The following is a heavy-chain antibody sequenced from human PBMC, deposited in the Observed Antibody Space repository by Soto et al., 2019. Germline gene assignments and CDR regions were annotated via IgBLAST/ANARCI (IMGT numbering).Heavy chain of an antibody. J-gene: IGHJ4*02. CDR1: GFTFNRHA. Sequence: EVQLLESGGGLVQPGGSLRLSCVGSGFTFNRHAMNWVRQAPGKGLEWVSSISDRGDSRYYADSVKGRFTISRGNSKNTLYLQMNALAAEDTAVYYCAKQVVTLGTSYLDNWGQGTLVTVSS. V-gene: IGHV3-23*01. CDR2: ISDRGDSR. CDR3: AKQVVTLGTSYLDN. D-gene: IGHD3-22*01.